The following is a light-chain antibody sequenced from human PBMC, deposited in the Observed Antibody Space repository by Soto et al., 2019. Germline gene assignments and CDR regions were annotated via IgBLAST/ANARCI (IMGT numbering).Light chain of an antibody. CDR3: TSYGGRDNLM. V-gene: IGLV2-8*01. CDR1: SSDIGAYNY. J-gene: IGLJ3*02. Sequence: QSVLTQPPSASGSPGQSVTISCTGTSSDIGAYNYVSWFQQHPGEAPKLIISEVNKRPSGVPDRFSGSKSGNMASLTVSGLQAEDEADYYCTSYGGRDNLMFGGGTKLTVL. CDR2: EVN.